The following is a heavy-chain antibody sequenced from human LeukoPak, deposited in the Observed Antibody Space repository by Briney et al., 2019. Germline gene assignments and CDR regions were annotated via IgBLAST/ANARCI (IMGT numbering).Heavy chain of an antibody. CDR2: ISGSGGST. J-gene: IGHJ4*02. CDR1: GLTFSSYA. CDR3: PNNPRGAHFDY. V-gene: IGHV3-23*01. D-gene: IGHD1-14*01. Sequence: GGSLRLSCAASGLTFSSYAMSWVRQAPGKGLEWVSAISGSGGSTYYADSVKGRFTISRDNSKNTLYLQMNSLRAEDTAVYYCPNNPRGAHFDYWGQGTLVTVSS.